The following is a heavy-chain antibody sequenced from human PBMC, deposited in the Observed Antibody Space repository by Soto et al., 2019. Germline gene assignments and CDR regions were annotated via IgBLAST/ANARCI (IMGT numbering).Heavy chain of an antibody. CDR2: IAGSGGIT. CDR1: GFTFGTTD. CDR3: VKNSGWFNT. Sequence: QLLQSGGGLVQPGGSLTLSCAASGFTFGTTDMSWVRQAPGEGLEWASTIAGSGGITYYADSVKGRFTISRDNSRNTVYLQMNSPRGDDTALYYCVKNSGWFNTWGQGALVTVSS. D-gene: IGHD3-10*01. V-gene: IGHV3-23*01. J-gene: IGHJ5*02.